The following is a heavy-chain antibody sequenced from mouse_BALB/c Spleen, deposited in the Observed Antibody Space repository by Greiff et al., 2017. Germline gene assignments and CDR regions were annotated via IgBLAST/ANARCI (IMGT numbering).Heavy chain of an antibody. V-gene: IGHV1-69*01. J-gene: IGHJ2*01. Sequence: VQLQQPGAELVMPGASVKMSCKASGYTFTDYWMHWVKQRPGQGLEWIGAIDTSDSYTSYNQKFKGKATLTVDESSSTAYMQLSSLTSEDSAVYYCASGGNYLDYWGQGTTHTVSS. D-gene: IGHD1-1*02. CDR2: IDTSDSYT. CDR3: ASGGNYLDY. CDR1: GYTFTDYW.